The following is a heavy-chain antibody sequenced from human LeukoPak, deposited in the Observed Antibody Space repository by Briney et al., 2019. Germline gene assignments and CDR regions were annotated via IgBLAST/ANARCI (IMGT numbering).Heavy chain of an antibody. D-gene: IGHD3-22*01. V-gene: IGHV3-74*01. CDR3: ARAPSEIGGYYPEYFRH. CDR2: IKSDGKT. CDR1: GFTFSSYW. J-gene: IGHJ1*01. Sequence: SGGSLRLSCAASGFTFSSYWMHWVRQAPGKGPVWVSRIKSDGKTNYADSVKGRFTISRDNAKNTVSLQMNSLRAEDTGVYYCARAPSEIGGYYPEYFRHWGQGTLVTVSS.